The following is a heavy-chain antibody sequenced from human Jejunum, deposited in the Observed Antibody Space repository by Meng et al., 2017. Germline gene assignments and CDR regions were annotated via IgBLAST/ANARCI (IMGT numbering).Heavy chain of an antibody. CDR2: IWHDGSKV. CDR3: LRGRDY. J-gene: IGHJ4*02. CDR1: GFNFTNYG. Sequence: QVQLVESGGGLVQPGGSLRLSCAASGFNFTNYGMHWVRQAPGKGLEWVAVIWHDGSKVFYADSVRGRFTISRDNSHNTVDLQMNSVRVDDTAVYFCLRGRDYWGQGTLVTVSS. D-gene: IGHD3-10*01. V-gene: IGHV3-33*01.